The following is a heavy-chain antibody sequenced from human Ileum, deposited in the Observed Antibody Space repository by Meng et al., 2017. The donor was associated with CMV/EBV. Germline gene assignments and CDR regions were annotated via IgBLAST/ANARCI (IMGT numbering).Heavy chain of an antibody. CDR2: VHHTGTP. CDR1: GGFIRNYY. Sequence: SETLSLTCTVSGGFIRNYYWSCIRQTSGKGLEWIGYVHHTGTPNYSPSLESRATMSVNTSKNQVSLKLTSVIAAETGVYYCARGGDHSETTGHWGQGAQVTVSS. V-gene: IGHV4-59*01. J-gene: IGHJ4*02. CDR3: ARGGDHSETTGH. D-gene: IGHD1-1*01.